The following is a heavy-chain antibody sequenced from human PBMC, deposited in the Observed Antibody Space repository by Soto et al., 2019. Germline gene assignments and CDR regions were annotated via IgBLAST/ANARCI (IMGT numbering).Heavy chain of an antibody. CDR3: ARRPDTKTFLQL. J-gene: IGHJ1*01. Sequence: LSLTCSVSGGSISTYSWSWIRQPSGKGLYWIGNISYTAHTNYNPSLNSPVTISLDTPENQFSLKLTSFSAADTAVYYCARRPDTKTFLQLWGQATLATDS. D-gene: IGHD5-18*01. CDR1: GGSISTYS. V-gene: IGHV4-59*01. CDR2: ISYTAHT.